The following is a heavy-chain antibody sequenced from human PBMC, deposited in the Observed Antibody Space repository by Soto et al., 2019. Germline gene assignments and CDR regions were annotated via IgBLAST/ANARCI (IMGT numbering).Heavy chain of an antibody. CDR2: ISGSGGST. V-gene: IGHV3-23*01. J-gene: IGHJ3*02. CDR3: ANHYGAPSIDYAFDI. Sequence: GGSLKLSCAASGFSFSSYAMSWVRQAPGKGLEWVSAISGSGGSTYYADSVKGRFTISRDNSKNTLYLQMNSLRAEDAAVYYCANHYGAPSIDYAFDIWGQGTMVTVSS. CDR1: GFSFSSYA. D-gene: IGHD4-17*01.